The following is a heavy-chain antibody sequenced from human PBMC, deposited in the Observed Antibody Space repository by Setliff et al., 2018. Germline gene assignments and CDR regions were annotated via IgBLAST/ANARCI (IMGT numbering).Heavy chain of an antibody. CDR3: ARDSPTVVTHIRAFDI. D-gene: IGHD4-17*01. J-gene: IGHJ3*02. CDR1: GYTFTSYG. V-gene: IGHV1-18*01. CDR2: ISTSNGNT. Sequence: ASVKVSCKASGYTFTSYGINWVRQAPGQGLEWMGWISTSNGNTNSAQKLQGRVTMTTDTSTSTAYMELRSLRSDDTAVYYCARDSPTVVTHIRAFDIWGQGTMVTVSS.